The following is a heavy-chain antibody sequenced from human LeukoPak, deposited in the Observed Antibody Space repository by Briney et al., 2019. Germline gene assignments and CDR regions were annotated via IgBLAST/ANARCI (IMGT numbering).Heavy chain of an antibody. J-gene: IGHJ3*02. CDR1: GFFFDNYA. D-gene: IGHD3-3*01. CDR3: ARWRPIDAFDI. CDR2: LSSTGNT. Sequence: GGSLRLSCAAPGFFFDNYAIHWVRQAPGKGLEWVSLLSSTGNTSYADSVKGRFTISRHNSKNTLYLQVNSLRPEDTAMYYCARWRPIDAFDIWGQGTMVIVSS. V-gene: IGHV3-53*04.